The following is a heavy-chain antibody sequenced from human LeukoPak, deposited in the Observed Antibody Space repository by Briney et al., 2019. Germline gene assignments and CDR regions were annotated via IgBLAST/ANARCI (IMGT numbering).Heavy chain of an antibody. CDR3: ARGGRFEYSSSS. V-gene: IGHV3-21*01. Sequence: PGGSLRLSCAASGFTFSSYSMNWVRQAPGKGLEWVSSISSSSSYIYYADSAKGRFTISRDNAKNSLYLQMNSLRAEDTAVYYCARGGRFEYSSSSGGQGTLVTVSS. CDR1: GFTFSSYS. J-gene: IGHJ4*02. D-gene: IGHD6-6*01. CDR2: ISSSSSYI.